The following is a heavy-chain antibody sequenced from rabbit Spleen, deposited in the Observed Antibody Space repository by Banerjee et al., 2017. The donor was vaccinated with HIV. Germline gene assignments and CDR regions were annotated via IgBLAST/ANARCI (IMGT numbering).Heavy chain of an antibody. D-gene: IGHD4-1*01. CDR2: IDLLFGTT. CDR3: VRNANGGWDL. J-gene: IGHJ4*01. Sequence: QEQLMESGGGLVQPGGSLKLSCKASGFDFSSYGVSWVRQAPGKGLEWIGYIDLLFGTTHYANWVNGRFTISSHNAQSTLYLQLNSLTAADTATYFCVRNANGGWDLWGQGTLVTVS. CDR1: GFDFSSYG. V-gene: IGHV1S47*01.